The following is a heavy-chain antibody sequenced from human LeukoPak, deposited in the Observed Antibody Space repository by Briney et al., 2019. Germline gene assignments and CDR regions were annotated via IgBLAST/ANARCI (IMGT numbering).Heavy chain of an antibody. CDR2: IIPIFGIA. D-gene: IGHD2-2*02. J-gene: IGHJ6*02. V-gene: IGHV1-69*04. Sequence: SVKVSCKASGGTFSSYAISWVRQAPGQGLEWMGRIIPIFGIANYAQKFQGRVTITADKSTSTAYMELSSLRSEDTAVYYCARLCCSSTSCYTDYYYYGMDVWGQGTTVTVSS. CDR3: ARLCCSSTSCYTDYYYYGMDV. CDR1: GGTFSSYA.